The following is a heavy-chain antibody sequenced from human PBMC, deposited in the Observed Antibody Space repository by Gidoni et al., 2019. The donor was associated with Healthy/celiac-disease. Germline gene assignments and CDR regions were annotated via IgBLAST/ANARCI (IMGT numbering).Heavy chain of an antibody. CDR1: GFPFSSYW. V-gene: IGHV3-74*01. CDR2: INSEGSST. CDR3: ARDGSITIFGVAVNWFDP. D-gene: IGHD3-3*01. Sequence: EVQLVESGGGLVQPGGSLRLSCAASGFPFSSYWMHWVRQAPGKGLVWVSRINSEGSSTSYADSVKGRFTISRDNAKNTLYLQMNSLRAEDTAVYYCARDGSITIFGVAVNWFDPWGQGTLVTVSS. J-gene: IGHJ5*02.